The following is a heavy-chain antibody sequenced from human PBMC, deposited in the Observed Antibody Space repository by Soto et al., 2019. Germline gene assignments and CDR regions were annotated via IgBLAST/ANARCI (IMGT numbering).Heavy chain of an antibody. CDR3: PRTTYSSSLDY. CDR1: GFTFGDYA. D-gene: IGHD6-13*01. V-gene: IGHV3-49*04. Sequence: EVQLVESGGGLVQLGRSLRLSCTASGFTFGDYAMSWVRQAPGKGLEWVGFIRSKAYGGTTEYAASVKGRFTISRDDSKSIAYLQMNSLKTEDTAVYYCPRTTYSSSLDYWGQGTLVTVSS. J-gene: IGHJ4*02. CDR2: IRSKAYGGTT.